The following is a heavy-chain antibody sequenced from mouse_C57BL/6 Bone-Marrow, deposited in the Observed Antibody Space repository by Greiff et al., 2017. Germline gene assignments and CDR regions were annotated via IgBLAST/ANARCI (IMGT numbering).Heavy chain of an antibody. J-gene: IGHJ2*01. CDR3: ARGSDGYLLYCDY. CDR1: GYTFTDYN. CDR2: INPNNGGT. D-gene: IGHD2-3*01. Sequence: VQLQQSGPELVKPGASVKIPCKASGYTFTDYNMDWVKQSHGKSLEWIGDINPNNGGTIYNQKFKGKATLTVDKSSSTAYMELRSLTSEDTAVYYCARGSDGYLLYCDYWGQGTTLTVSS. V-gene: IGHV1-18*01.